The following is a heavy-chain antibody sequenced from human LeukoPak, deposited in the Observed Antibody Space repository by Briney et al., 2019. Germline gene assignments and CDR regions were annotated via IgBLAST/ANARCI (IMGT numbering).Heavy chain of an antibody. CDR3: ARVHRLVPGPFHI. CDR2: IYYSGST. D-gene: IGHD6-6*01. V-gene: IGHV4-39*07. J-gene: IGHJ3*02. Sequence: SETLSLTCTVSGGSISSSRFYWGWIRQPPGKGLEWIGGIYYSGSTYYNPSLKGRVTISVDTSKNQFSLNLRSVTAADTAVFYCARVHRLVPGPFHIWGQGTMVIVSS. CDR1: GGSISSSRFY.